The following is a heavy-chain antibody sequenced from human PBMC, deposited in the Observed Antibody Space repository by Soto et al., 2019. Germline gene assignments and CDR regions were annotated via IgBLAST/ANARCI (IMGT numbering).Heavy chain of an antibody. J-gene: IGHJ4*02. V-gene: IGHV2-5*02. CDR3: IRFYDSGGYPSFDY. Sequence: QITLKESGPMLVKPTQTVTLTCTFSGFSLSTHGVGVGWIRQPPGKALEWLALIYWDDDKVYSPSLKSRLTITRDTSKNLVVLTMTNVDPVDTATYYCIRFYDSGGYPSFDYWGQGTLVTVSS. D-gene: IGHD3-22*01. CDR1: GFSLSTHGVG. CDR2: IYWDDDK.